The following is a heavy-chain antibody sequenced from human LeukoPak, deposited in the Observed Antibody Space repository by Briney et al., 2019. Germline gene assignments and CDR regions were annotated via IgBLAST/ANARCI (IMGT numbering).Heavy chain of an antibody. CDR3: AKDQEWELLPYYFDY. Sequence: SGGSLRHSCAAPGFTFSSYSICWVRQAPGERLWWVSPICGSGGSTYYTDSVKSRFTISTDTTKKTLYLHMNSLRDENTPVYYFAKDQEWELLPYYFDYWGQGTLVTVS. CDR1: GFTFSSYS. J-gene: IGHJ4*02. D-gene: IGHD1-26*01. V-gene: IGHV3-23*01. CDR2: ICGSGGST.